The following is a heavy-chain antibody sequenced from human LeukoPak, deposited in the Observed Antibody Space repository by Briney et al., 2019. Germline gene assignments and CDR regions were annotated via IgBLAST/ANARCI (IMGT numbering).Heavy chain of an antibody. CDR3: ARDRFYDSSGYYYS. V-gene: IGHV3-21*01. CDR1: GFTFSSYS. Sequence: GGSLRLSCAASGFTFSSYSMNWVRQAPGKGLEWVSSISTSSSYIYYADSVKGRFTISRDNAKNTLYLQMNSLRAEDTAVYYCARDRFYDSSGYYYSWGQGTLVTVSS. CDR2: ISTSSSYI. D-gene: IGHD3-22*01. J-gene: IGHJ4*02.